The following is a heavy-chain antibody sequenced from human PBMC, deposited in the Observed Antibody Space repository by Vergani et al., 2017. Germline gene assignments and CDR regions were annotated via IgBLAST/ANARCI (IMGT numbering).Heavy chain of an antibody. V-gene: IGHV3-30*18. CDR3: AKVVSSSTWYIPSFDY. CDR2: ISYDGSKK. CDR1: GFTFSSYG. J-gene: IGHJ4*02. Sequence: GQLVESGGGVVQPGRSLRLSCAASGFTFSSYGMHWVRQAPGKGLEWVAVISYDGSKKYYADSVRGRFTISRDNSKNTLYLQMDSLRAEDTAVYYCAKVVSSSTWYIPSFDYWGQGTLVTVSS. D-gene: IGHD6-13*01.